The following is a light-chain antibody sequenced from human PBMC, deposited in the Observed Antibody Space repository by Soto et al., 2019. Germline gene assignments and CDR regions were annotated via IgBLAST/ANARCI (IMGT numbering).Light chain of an antibody. CDR1: SSNIGGNS. CDR2: DDN. CDR3: GSLDSRLSDYV. J-gene: IGLJ1*01. V-gene: IGLV1-51*01. Sequence: QSVLTQPPSVSAAPGQKVTISCSGSSSNIGGNSVSWYQQLPGTAPKLLIYDDNKRPSGIPDRFSGSKSGTSATLGITGFQTGDEADHYCGSLDSRLSDYVFGNGTKVTV.